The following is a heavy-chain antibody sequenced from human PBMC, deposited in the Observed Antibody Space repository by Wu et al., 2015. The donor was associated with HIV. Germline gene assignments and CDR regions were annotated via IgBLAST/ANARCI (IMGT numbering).Heavy chain of an antibody. CDR2: INPNNSAT. V-gene: IGHV1-18*01. J-gene: IGHJ2*01. D-gene: IGHD6-19*01. CDR1: GYSFASYG. CDR3: ASWFGAGIVLAGYRYFDL. Sequence: QARLIQSTGEMKKPGASVRVSCQASGYSFASYGINWVRQTPGQGLEWMGWINPNNSATDYAQKFQGRLTMTKDTSITTAYMELRRLRSDDTAVYYCASWFGAGIVLAGYRYFDLWGRGTLVTVSS.